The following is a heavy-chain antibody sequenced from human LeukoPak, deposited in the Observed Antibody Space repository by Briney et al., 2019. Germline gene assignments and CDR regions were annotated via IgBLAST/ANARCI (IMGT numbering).Heavy chain of an antibody. CDR2: THTSGST. CDR1: GGSISNYY. V-gene: IGHV4-4*07. D-gene: IGHD5-18*01. CDR3: ARGRWNTGMVSPYYFDY. Sequence: SETLSLTCTVSGGSISNYYWSWIWQPAGKGLEWIGRTHTSGSTNYNPSLKSRLTMSVDTSKNQFSLKLSSVTAADTAVYYCARGRWNTGMVSPYYFDYWGQGTLVTVSS. J-gene: IGHJ4*02.